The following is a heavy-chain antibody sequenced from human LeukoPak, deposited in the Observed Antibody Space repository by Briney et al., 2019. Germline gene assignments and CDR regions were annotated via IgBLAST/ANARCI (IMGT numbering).Heavy chain of an antibody. CDR1: GFTFSSYW. D-gene: IGHD1-26*01. Sequence: PGGSLSLSCAASGFTFSSYWMHWVRQAPGKGLVWVSRINTDGSSTNYADSVKGRFTVSRDNAKNTLYLQMNSLRAEDTAVYYCATGRGTPLGFWGQGALVTVSS. CDR3: ATGRGTPLGF. CDR2: INTDGSST. V-gene: IGHV3-74*01. J-gene: IGHJ4*02.